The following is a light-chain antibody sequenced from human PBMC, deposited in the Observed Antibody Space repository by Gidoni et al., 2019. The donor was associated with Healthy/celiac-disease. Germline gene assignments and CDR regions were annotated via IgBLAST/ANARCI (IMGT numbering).Light chain of an antibody. CDR3: QQSYSTPLT. J-gene: IGKJ1*01. CDR1: QSISSY. V-gene: IGKV1-39*01. Sequence: DIQMTQSPSSLSASVGDRVTSTCRASQSISSYYNSYQQKPGKAPKLLIYAASSLQSGVPSRFSGSGSGSDFTLTISSLQPEDVATYYCQQSYSTPLTFGQXTKVEIK. CDR2: AAS.